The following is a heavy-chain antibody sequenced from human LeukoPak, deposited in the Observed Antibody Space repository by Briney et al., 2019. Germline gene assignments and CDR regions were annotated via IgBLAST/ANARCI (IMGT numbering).Heavy chain of an antibody. CDR2: IVVCSGNT. J-gene: IGHJ3*02. CDR1: GCTFTSSA. CDR3: AADGRGRASGSYYINDAFDI. V-gene: IGHV1-58*02. Sequence: ASVKVSCKASGCTFTSSAMQWVRQARGQRLEWIGWIVVCSGNTNYAQKFQERGTITRDMSTSTAYMELSSLRSEDTAVYYCAADGRGRASGSYYINDAFDIWGQGTMVTVSS. D-gene: IGHD3-10*01.